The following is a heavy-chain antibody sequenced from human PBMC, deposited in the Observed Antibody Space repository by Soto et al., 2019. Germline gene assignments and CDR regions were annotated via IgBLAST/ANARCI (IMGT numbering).Heavy chain of an antibody. D-gene: IGHD3-22*01. J-gene: IGHJ3*02. CDR2: ISGGGAGT. Sequence: GGSLRPSCAASGFTFGSYAMTWVRQAPGKGLEWVSSISGGGAGTYYADSVKGRFTISRDNSKNTLYLQLNSLRAEDTAIYYCAKVNTMMVGSGNAFDMWGQGTMVTVSS. CDR1: GFTFGSYA. CDR3: AKVNTMMVGSGNAFDM. V-gene: IGHV3-23*01.